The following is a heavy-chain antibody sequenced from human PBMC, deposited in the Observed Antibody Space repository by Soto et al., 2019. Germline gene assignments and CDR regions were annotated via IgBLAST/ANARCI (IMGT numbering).Heavy chain of an antibody. CDR1: GYTFTSYD. D-gene: IGHD4-17*01. CDR3: AMTLYVDNVYY. V-gene: IGHV1-8*01. CDR2: MNPNSCNT. J-gene: IGHJ4*02. Sequence: QVQLVQSGAEVKKPGASVKVYCKASGYTFTSYDINWVRQATGQGLEWMGWMNPNSCNTGYAQKIQGRVTMTRNTSISTAYMVLSSLISEDTAVYYCAMTLYVDNVYYWGQGTLVTVSS.